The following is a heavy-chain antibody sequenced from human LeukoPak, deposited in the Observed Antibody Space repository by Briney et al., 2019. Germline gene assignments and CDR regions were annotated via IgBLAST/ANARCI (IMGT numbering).Heavy chain of an antibody. CDR1: GDSVSGNTVI. D-gene: IGHD3-10*01. V-gene: IGHV6-1*01. CDR2: TFYWSKWHT. CDR3: ARDLHGSRGEFDH. J-gene: IGHJ4*02. Sequence: SQTLSLTCTISGDSVSGNTVIWNWIRQSPSGGLEWLGRTFYWSKWHTDYAPSVTSRVTISADTSKNQFSLHLNSVTPEDTAVYFCARDLHGSRGEFDHWGQGTLVTVSS.